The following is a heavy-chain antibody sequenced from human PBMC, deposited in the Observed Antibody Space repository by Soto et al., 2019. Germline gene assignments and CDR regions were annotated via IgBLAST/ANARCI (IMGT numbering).Heavy chain of an antibody. V-gene: IGHV3-33*01. CDR3: ARDGDYSQYYYCGMDV. CDR2: IWYDGSNK. J-gene: IGHJ6*02. CDR1: GFTFSRYG. D-gene: IGHD4-4*01. Sequence: GGSLRLSCAASGFTFSRYGMHWVSQAPGKGLEWVAVIWYDGSNKYYADSVKGRFTISRDNSKNTLYLQMISLRAEDTAVYYCARDGDYSQYYYCGMDVWGQGTTVTVS.